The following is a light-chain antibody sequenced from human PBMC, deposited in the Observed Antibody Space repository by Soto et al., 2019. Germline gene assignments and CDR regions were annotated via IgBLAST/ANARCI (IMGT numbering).Light chain of an antibody. J-gene: IGKJ1*01. CDR1: QSISSW. Sequence: DIQMTQSPSTLSASVGDRVTITCRASQSISSWLAWYQQKPGKAPKLLIYDASSLESGVPSRFSGSGSGTEFTLNISSLPPDDFAAYYCQQYNSYLRTGGQGTKVEIK. CDR2: DAS. CDR3: QQYNSYLRT. V-gene: IGKV1-5*01.